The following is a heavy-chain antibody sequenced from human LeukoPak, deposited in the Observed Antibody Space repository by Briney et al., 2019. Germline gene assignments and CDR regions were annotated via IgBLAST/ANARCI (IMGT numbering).Heavy chain of an antibody. D-gene: IGHD4-11*01. CDR3: ARGSVTTTWY. Sequence: SETLSLTSTVSGGSISSGDYYWSWIRQPPGKGLEWIGYIYYSGSTYYNPSLKSRVTISVDTSKNQFSLKLCSVTAADTAVYYCARGSVTTTWYWGQGTLVTVSS. V-gene: IGHV4-30-4*01. CDR2: IYYSGST. J-gene: IGHJ4*02. CDR1: GGSISSGDYY.